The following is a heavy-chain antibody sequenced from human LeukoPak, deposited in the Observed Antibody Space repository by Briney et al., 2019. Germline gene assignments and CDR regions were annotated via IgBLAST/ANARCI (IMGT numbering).Heavy chain of an antibody. Sequence: GGSLRLSCAASGFTFSSYAMSWVRQAPGKGLEWVSAISGSGGSTYYADSVKGRFTTSRDNSKNTLYLQMNSLRAEDTAVYYCAKVSGVVVVNYYYYMDVWGKGTTVTVSS. CDR2: ISGSGGST. CDR1: GFTFSSYA. V-gene: IGHV3-23*01. D-gene: IGHD2-15*01. J-gene: IGHJ6*03. CDR3: AKVSGVVVVNYYYYMDV.